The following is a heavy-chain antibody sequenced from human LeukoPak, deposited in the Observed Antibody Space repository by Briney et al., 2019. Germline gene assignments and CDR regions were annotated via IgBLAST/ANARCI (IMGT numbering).Heavy chain of an antibody. CDR2: ISSSSSYI. Sequence: PGGSLRLSCAASGFHFSSYSMNWVRQAPGKGLEWVSSISSSSSYIYYADSVKGRFTISRDNAKNSLYLQMNSLRAEDTAVYYCARGVGAPGDYYYYMDVWGKGTTVTVSS. J-gene: IGHJ6*03. CDR1: GFHFSSYS. D-gene: IGHD1-26*01. CDR3: ARGVGAPGDYYYYMDV. V-gene: IGHV3-21*01.